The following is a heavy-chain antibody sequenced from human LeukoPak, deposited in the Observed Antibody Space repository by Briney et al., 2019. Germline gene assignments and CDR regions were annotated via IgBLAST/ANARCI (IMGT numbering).Heavy chain of an antibody. CDR2: INTDGSST. CDR3: ARAYSSRETNVFDP. CDR1: GFTFSSYW. D-gene: IGHD6-13*01. J-gene: IGHJ5*02. Sequence: SGGSLRLSCAASGFTFSSYWMHWVRHAPGKGLVWVSLINTDGSSTNYADSVKGRFTISRDNAKNTLYLQMNSLRAEDTAVYYCARAYSSRETNVFDPWGQGTLVTVSS. V-gene: IGHV3-74*01.